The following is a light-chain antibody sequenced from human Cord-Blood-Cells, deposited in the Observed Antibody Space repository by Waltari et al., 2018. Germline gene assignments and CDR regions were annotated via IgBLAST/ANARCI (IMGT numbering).Light chain of an antibody. CDR1: SSDVGSYNL. CDR2: EGS. Sequence: QSALTQPASVSGSPGQSITISCTGTSSDVGSYNLVSWYQQHPGKAPKLMIYEGSKRPSGGSKRFSGSKSGNTASLTISGLQAGDEADYYCCSHAGSSTWVFGGGTKLTIL. J-gene: IGLJ3*02. CDR3: CSHAGSSTWV. V-gene: IGLV2-23*01.